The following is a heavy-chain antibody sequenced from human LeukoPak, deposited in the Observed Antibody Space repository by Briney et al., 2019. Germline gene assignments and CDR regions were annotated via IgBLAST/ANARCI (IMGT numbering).Heavy chain of an antibody. CDR2: ISGSGGST. D-gene: IGHD2-2*01. J-gene: IGHJ4*02. CDR1: GFTFSSYA. CDR3: AKDGCSSTSCYADY. V-gene: IGHV3-23*01. Sequence: PGGSLRLSCAASGFTFSSYAMSWVRQAPGQGLEWDSAISGSGGSTYYADSVKGRFTISRDNSKNTPYLQMNSLRAEDTAVYYCAKDGCSSTSCYADYWGQGTLVTVSS.